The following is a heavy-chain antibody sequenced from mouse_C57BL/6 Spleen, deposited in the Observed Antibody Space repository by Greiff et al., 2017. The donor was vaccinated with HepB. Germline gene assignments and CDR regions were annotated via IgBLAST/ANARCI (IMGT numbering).Heavy chain of an antibody. CDR2: INPYNGGT. CDR3: ARERGYYGSSSYCDY. D-gene: IGHD1-1*01. J-gene: IGHJ2*01. CDR1: GYTFTDYY. V-gene: IGHV1-19*01. Sequence: EVQLQQSGPVLVKPGASVKMSCKASGYTFTDYYMNWVKQSHGKSLEWIGVINPYNGGTSYNQKFKGKATLTVDKSSSTAYMELNSLTYEDSAVYYCARERGYYGSSSYCDYWGQGTTLTVSS.